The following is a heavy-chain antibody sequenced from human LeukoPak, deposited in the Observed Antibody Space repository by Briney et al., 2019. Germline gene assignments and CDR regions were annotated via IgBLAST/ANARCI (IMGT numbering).Heavy chain of an antibody. CDR2: IYSGGST. CDR3: ARDRHDYTHYFDY. CDR1: GFTVSSNY. D-gene: IGHD4-11*01. J-gene: IGHJ4*02. V-gene: IGHV3-66*01. Sequence: GGSLRLSCVASGFTVSSNYMSWVRQAPGKGLEWVSVIYSGGSTYYADSVKDRFTISRDNSKNTLYLQMNSLRAEDTAVYYCARDRHDYTHYFDYWGQGTLVTVSS.